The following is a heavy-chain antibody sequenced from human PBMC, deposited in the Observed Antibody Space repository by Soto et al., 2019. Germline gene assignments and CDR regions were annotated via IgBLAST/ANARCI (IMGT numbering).Heavy chain of an antibody. J-gene: IGHJ4*02. CDR1: GFTFSNVW. CDR3: TPLALKYSSGWYEFSD. Sequence: EVQLVESGGGLVKPGGSLRLSCAASGFTFSNVWMNWVRQAPGKGLEWVGRIKSKTDGGTTDYAAPVKGRFTISRDDSKITLYLQMNSLETEDTAVYYCTPLALKYSSGWYEFSDWGQGTLVTVSS. V-gene: IGHV3-15*07. D-gene: IGHD6-19*01. CDR2: IKSKTDGGTT.